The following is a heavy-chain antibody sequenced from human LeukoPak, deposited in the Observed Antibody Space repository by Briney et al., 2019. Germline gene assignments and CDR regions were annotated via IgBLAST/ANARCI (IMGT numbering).Heavy chain of an antibody. CDR1: GYTFTSYD. J-gene: IGHJ6*03. CDR3: ARGRSWGRYYYYYYVDV. D-gene: IGHD3-16*01. Sequence: ASVKVSCKASGYTFTSYDINWVRQATGQGLEWMGWMNPNSGNTGYAQKFQGRVTMTRNTSISTAYMELSSLRSEDTAVYYCARGRSWGRYYYYYYVDVWGKGTTVTVSS. CDR2: MNPNSGNT. V-gene: IGHV1-8*01.